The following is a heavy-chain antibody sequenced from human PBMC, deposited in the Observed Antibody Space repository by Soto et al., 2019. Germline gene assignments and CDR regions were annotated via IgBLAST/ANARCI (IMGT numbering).Heavy chain of an antibody. Sequence: GGSLRLSCAASGFTFSSYSMNWVRQAPGKGLEWVSSISSSSSYIYYADSVKGRFTISRDNAKNSLYLQMNSLRAEDTAVYYCARDRLPYYGSGSSSEYYYYYGMDVWGQGTTVTVSS. J-gene: IGHJ6*02. CDR3: ARDRLPYYGSGSSSEYYYYYGMDV. D-gene: IGHD3-10*01. CDR2: ISSSSSYI. V-gene: IGHV3-21*01. CDR1: GFTFSSYS.